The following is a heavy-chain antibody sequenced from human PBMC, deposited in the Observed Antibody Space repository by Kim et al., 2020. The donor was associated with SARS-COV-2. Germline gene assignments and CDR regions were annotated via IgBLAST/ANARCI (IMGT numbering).Heavy chain of an antibody. J-gene: IGHJ2*01. V-gene: IGHV3-11*04. CDR3: ARGWFGEFSNWYFDL. Sequence: DSVRGRFTISRDNAKNSLSMEMTSLRAEDTAVYYCARGWFGEFSNWYFDLWGRGTLVTVSS. D-gene: IGHD3-10*01.